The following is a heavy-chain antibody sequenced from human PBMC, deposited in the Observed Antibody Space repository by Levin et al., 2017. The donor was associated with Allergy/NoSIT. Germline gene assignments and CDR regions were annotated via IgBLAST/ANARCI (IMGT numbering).Heavy chain of an antibody. D-gene: IGHD6-13*01. Sequence: ASVKVSCKASGYTFTGYYMHWVRQAPGQGLEWMGWINPNSGGTNYAQKFQGRVTMTRDTSISTAYMELSRLRSDDTAVYYCARDLEGMAAAGNRGVWGQGTLVTVSS. V-gene: IGHV1-2*02. CDR3: ARDLEGMAAAGNRGV. J-gene: IGHJ4*02. CDR1: GYTFTGYY. CDR2: INPNSGGT.